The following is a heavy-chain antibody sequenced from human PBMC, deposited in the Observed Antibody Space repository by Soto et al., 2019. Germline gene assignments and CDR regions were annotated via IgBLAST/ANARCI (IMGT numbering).Heavy chain of an antibody. J-gene: IGHJ6*02. CDR2: VYYSGST. D-gene: IGHD1-1*01. CDR1: GGSITSYY. V-gene: IGHV4-59*08. CDR3: ARHPTVNYYGMDV. Sequence: QVQLQESGPGLVKPSETLSLTCTVSGGSITSYYWSWIRQPPGKGLEWIGYVYYSGSTNYNPSLKIRVTISVDTSKNQFSLKLSSVTAADPAVYYGARHPTVNYYGMDVWGQGTTVTVSS.